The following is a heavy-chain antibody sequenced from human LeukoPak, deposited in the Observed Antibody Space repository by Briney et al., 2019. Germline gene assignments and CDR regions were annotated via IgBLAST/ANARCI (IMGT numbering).Heavy chain of an antibody. CDR3: ARRGEAMDPFDY. J-gene: IGHJ4*02. Sequence: GESLMISCEASGYSFTTYWIGWVRQMPGKGLEWMGIIYPGDSDTRYSPSFQGQVTISANKSINPAYLQWSSLKASDTAIYYGARRGEAMDPFDYWGQGTLVTVSS. CDR2: IYPGDSDT. CDR1: GYSFTTYW. V-gene: IGHV5-51*01. D-gene: IGHD5-18*01.